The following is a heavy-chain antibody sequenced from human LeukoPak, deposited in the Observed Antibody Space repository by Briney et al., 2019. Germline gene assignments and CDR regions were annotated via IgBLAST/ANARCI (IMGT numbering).Heavy chain of an antibody. V-gene: IGHV4-4*07. CDR3: ARVRPTSSGWYYFDY. D-gene: IGHD6-19*01. CDR2: IYTSGST. J-gene: IGHJ4*02. Sequence: SETLSLTCTVSGGSISSDYWSWIRQPAGKGLEWIGRIYTSGSTNYNPSLKSRVTMSVDTSKNQFSLKLSSVTAADTAVYYCARVRPTSSGWYYFDYWGQGTLVTVSS. CDR1: GGSISSDY.